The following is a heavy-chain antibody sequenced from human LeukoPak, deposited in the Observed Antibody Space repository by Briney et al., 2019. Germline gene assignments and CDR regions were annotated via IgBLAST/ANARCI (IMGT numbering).Heavy chain of an antibody. CDR3: ARGLGGLD. CDR1: GFNVDDFA. CDR2: ISWDDDST. Sequence: RLSXAXSGFNVDDFAMHWVRQTPGKGLEWVAAISWDDDSTYYVDSVKGRFTISRDNSKNSLYLQMNSLRSDDTALYYCARGLGGLDWGQGTLVTVSS. V-gene: IGHV3-43D*04. J-gene: IGHJ4*02. D-gene: IGHD3-10*01.